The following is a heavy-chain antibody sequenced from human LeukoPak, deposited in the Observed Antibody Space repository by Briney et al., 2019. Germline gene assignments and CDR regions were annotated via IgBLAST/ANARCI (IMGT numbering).Heavy chain of an antibody. J-gene: IGHJ4*02. CDR2: INPNSGDT. CDR3: ARVRRLLEDY. Sequence: GASVKVPCKASGYTFTGYYMHWVRQAPGQGLEWMGWINPNSGDTNYAQKLQGRVTMTTDTSTSTAYMELRSLRSDDTAVYYCARVRRLLEDYWGQGTLVTVSS. V-gene: IGHV1-2*02. CDR1: GYTFTGYY. D-gene: IGHD1-26*01.